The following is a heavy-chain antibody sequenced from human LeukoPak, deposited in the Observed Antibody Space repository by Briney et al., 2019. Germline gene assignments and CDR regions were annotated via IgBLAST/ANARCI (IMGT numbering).Heavy chain of an antibody. CDR3: ARSVVPAAIPGSGPYPIDY. CDR1: GGSFSGYY. D-gene: IGHD2-2*02. J-gene: IGHJ4*02. Sequence: SETLSLTCTVYGGSFSGYYWSWIRQPPGKGLEWIGEINHSGSTNYNPSLKSRVTISVDTSKNQFSLKLSSVTAADTAVYYCARSVVPAAIPGSGPYPIDYWGQGTLVTVSS. V-gene: IGHV4-34*01. CDR2: INHSGST.